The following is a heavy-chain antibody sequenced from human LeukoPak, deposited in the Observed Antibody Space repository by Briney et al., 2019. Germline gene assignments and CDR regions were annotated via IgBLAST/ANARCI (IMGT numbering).Heavy chain of an antibody. V-gene: IGHV3-23*01. CDR3: AKAPDDYDSSGYSDY. D-gene: IGHD3-22*01. J-gene: IGHJ4*02. CDR1: GFTFSTYG. Sequence: GGSLRLSCAASGFTFSTYGMSWVRQAPGKGLEWVSAISGSGGSTYYADSVKGRFTISRDNSKDTLYLQMNSLRAEDTAVYYCAKAPDDYDSSGYSDYWGQGTLVTVSS. CDR2: ISGSGGST.